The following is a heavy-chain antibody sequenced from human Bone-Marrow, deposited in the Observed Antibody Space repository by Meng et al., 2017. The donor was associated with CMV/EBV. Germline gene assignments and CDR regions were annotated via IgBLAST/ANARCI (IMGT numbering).Heavy chain of an antibody. V-gene: IGHV3-48*03. CDR3: SRDYRSVVDY. CDR1: GFTFSSYE. Sequence: GGSLRLSCAASGFTFSSYEMNWVRQAPGKGLEWVSYISSSGSSIDYADSVKGRFTISRDNAKNSLYLQMNSLRAEDTAVYDCSRDYRSVVDYWGQGTLVTVSS. D-gene: IGHD4-23*01. J-gene: IGHJ4*02. CDR2: ISSSGSSI.